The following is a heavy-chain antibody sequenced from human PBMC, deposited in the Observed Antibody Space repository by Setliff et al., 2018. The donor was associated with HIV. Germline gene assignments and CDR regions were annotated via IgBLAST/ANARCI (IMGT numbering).Heavy chain of an antibody. J-gene: IGHJ5*02. CDR2: MNPNSGNT. Sequence: ASVKVSCKASGYIFTSYDINWVRQATGQGLEWMGWMNPNSGNTGYVQKFQGRVTMTRNTSITTAYMELSGLRSEDTAVYYWASRRYFDQESDWFDPWGQGTLVTVSS. CDR1: GYIFTSYD. V-gene: IGHV1-8*02. D-gene: IGHD3-9*01. CDR3: ASRRYFDQESDWFDP.